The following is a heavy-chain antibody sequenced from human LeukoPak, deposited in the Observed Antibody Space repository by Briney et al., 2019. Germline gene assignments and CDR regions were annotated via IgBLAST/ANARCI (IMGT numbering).Heavy chain of an antibody. CDR3: ATDRGWRTSGYYLYYFEY. D-gene: IGHD3-3*01. CDR2: ISWNSGSI. Sequence: SLRLSCAGSGFIFNNYAMHWVRQPPGKGLEWVSGISWNSGSIDYADSVKGRFTISRDNAKNSLYLQMSSLRAEDTAVYYCATDRGWRTSGYYLYYFEYWGQGTLVTFSS. CDR1: GFIFNNYA. V-gene: IGHV3-9*01. J-gene: IGHJ4*02.